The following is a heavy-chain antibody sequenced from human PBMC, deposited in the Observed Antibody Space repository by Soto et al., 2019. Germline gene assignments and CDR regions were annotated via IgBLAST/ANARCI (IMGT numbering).Heavy chain of an antibody. J-gene: IGHJ5*02. CDR2: SYHSGSS. Sequence: PSETLSLTCTVSGGSINSAGHSWGWVRQSPGKGLEWIGYSYHSGSSYYNPSLQSRVTISVDTSKNQFSLKLSSVTAADTAVYYCAREIGSGYDYYNWFDPWGQGTLVTVS. CDR1: GGSINSAGHS. D-gene: IGHD5-12*01. V-gene: IGHV4-30-2*06. CDR3: AREIGSGYDYYNWFDP.